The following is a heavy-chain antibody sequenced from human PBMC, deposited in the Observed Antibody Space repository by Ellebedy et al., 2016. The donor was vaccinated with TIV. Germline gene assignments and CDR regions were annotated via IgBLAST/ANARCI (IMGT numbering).Heavy chain of an antibody. CDR1: GFTFSSYA. J-gene: IGHJ3*01. V-gene: IGHV3-23*01. D-gene: IGHD6-19*01. CDR3: ANQRAGPIRA. Sequence: PGGSLRLSCVASGFTFSSYAMNWVRQTPGEGLEWVSGIRGDGGSSYYASSVKGRFTISRDNSKSTLYLQMNTLRADDTAIYYCANQRAGPIRAWGQGTMVTVSS. CDR2: IRGDGGSS.